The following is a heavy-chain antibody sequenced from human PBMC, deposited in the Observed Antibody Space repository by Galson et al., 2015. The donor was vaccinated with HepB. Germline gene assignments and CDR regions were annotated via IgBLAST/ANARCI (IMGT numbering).Heavy chain of an antibody. J-gene: IGHJ2*01. CDR3: ARHGPEGCFWLFDF. CDR1: GYTFNSYW. Sequence: QSGAEVKKPGESLKISCKASGYTFNSYWIGWVRQLPGKDLERVGIIHPGESETKYNPSFEGRITISADMSITTAFLQWSSLKASDSAMYYCARHGPEGCFWLFDFWGLGTLITVSS. V-gene: IGHV5-51*01. CDR2: IHPGESET. D-gene: IGHD3-3*01.